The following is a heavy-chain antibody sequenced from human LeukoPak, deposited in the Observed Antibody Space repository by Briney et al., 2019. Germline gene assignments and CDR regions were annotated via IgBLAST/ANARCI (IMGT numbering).Heavy chain of an antibody. D-gene: IGHD3-3*01. V-gene: IGHV1-69*05. CDR2: IIPIFGTA. CDR1: GGTFSSYA. Sequence: SVKVSCKASGGTFSSYAISWVRLAPGQGLEWMGGIIPIFGTANYAQKFQARVTITTDESTSTAYMELSSLRSEDTAVYYCARGESSDFWSGPSWWFDPWGQGTLVTVSS. CDR3: ARGESSDFWSGPSWWFDP. J-gene: IGHJ5*02.